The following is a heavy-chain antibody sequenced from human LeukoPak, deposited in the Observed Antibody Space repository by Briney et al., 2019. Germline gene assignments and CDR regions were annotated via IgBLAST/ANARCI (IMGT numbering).Heavy chain of an antibody. D-gene: IGHD5-12*01. V-gene: IGHV4-59*01. CDR1: GGSIGSYY. J-gene: IGHJ3*02. CDR2: IYSSGGT. Sequence: SETLSLTCSVSGGSIGSYYWSWVRQTPGKRLEYIGYIYSSGGTYYNPSFQSRVTISIDTSTNQFFLKLSSVTAADTAVYYCAKYDLYSGYERGAFDIWGQGTMVTVSS. CDR3: AKYDLYSGYERGAFDI.